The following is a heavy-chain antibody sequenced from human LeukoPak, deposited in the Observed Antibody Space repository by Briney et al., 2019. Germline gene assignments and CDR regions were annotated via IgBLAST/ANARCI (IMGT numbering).Heavy chain of an antibody. V-gene: IGHV3-48*03. CDR1: GFTFSRYE. D-gene: IGHD3-10*02. CDR3: AELAITMIGGV. CDR2: ISSSGSTI. Sequence: GGSLRLSCAASGFTFSRYEMNWGRQAPGKGLEWGSYISSSGSTIYYAESVKGRFNISRDNAKNSLYLQLHSLSAVATAVYYCAELAITMIGGVCGKGTTVTISS. J-gene: IGHJ6*04.